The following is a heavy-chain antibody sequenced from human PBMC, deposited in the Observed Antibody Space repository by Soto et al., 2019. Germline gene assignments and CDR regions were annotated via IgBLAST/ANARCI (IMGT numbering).Heavy chain of an antibody. V-gene: IGHV4-59*01. J-gene: IGHJ4*02. CDR1: GGSISSYY. CDR2: IYYSGST. Sequence: QVQLQESGPGLVKPSETLSLTCTVSGGSISSYYWSWIRQPPGKGLEWIGYIYYSGSTNYNPSLNSRVTISVDTSKNQFSLKLSSVTAADTAVYYCARGGYDPFDYWGQGTLVTVSS. CDR3: ARGGYDPFDY. D-gene: IGHD5-12*01.